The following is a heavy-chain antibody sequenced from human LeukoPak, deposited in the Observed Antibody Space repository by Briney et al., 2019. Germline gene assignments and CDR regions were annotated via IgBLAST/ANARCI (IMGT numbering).Heavy chain of an antibody. J-gene: IGHJ4*02. Sequence: SETLSLTCTVSGGSIRSYYWSWIRQPPGKGLEWIGYIYYSGSTNYNPSLKSRVTISVDTSKNQFSLKLSSVTAADTAVYYCARDPSGYFNYWGQGTLVTVSS. CDR2: IYYSGST. V-gene: IGHV4-59*01. CDR1: GGSIRSYY. D-gene: IGHD3-22*01. CDR3: ARDPSGYFNY.